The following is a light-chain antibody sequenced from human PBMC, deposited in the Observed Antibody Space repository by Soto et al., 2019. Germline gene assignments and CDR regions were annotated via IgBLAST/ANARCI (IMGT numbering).Light chain of an antibody. J-gene: IGLJ1*01. CDR2: EVT. CDR3: SSYTSTSTLYV. Sequence: QSVLTQPASVSGSPGQSITISCTGTSSDVGGYNYVSWYQQHPDIAPKLMIYEVTNRPSGVSFRFSGSKSGNTASLTISGLQPEDEADYYCSSYTSTSTLYVFGTGTKLTVL. V-gene: IGLV2-14*01. CDR1: SSDVGGYNY.